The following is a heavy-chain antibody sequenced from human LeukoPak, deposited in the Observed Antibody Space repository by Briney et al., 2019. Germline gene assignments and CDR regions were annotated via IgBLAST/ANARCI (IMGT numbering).Heavy chain of an antibody. D-gene: IGHD3-22*01. V-gene: IGHV1-18*01. CDR3: AREYYYDSSGYYYYGMDV. CDR2: ISAYNGNT. J-gene: IGHJ6*02. Sequence: ASVKVSCKASGSTFTSYSISLVRQAPGQGLEWMGWISAYNGNTNYAQKLQGRVTMTTDTSTSTAYMELRSLRSDDTAVYYCAREYYYDSSGYYYYGMDVWGQGTTVTVSS. CDR1: GSTFTSYS.